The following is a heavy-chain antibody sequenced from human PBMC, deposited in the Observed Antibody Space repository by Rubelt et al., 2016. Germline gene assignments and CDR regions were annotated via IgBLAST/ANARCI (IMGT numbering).Heavy chain of an antibody. J-gene: IGHJ6*02. CDR3: ATRYCSGGSCQRYYCMDV. CDR1: GFTFSSYG. D-gene: IGHD2-15*01. V-gene: IGHV3-21*02. Sequence: VQLVESGGGVVQPGGSLRLSCAASGFTFSSYGMHWVRQAPGKGLEWVSSIDTSSTYIYYADSWKGRFTISRDNAKKSLYLQMTSLGHEDTAVYDCATRYCSGGSCQRYYCMDVWGQGATVTVSS. CDR2: IDTSSTYI.